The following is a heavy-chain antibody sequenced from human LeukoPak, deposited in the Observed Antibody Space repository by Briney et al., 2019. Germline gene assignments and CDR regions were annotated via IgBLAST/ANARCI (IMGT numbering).Heavy chain of an antibody. CDR1: GFTFSSYG. Sequence: GGSLRLSCAASGFTFSSYGMHWVRQAPGRGREWVAFIRYDGSNKYYADCVKGRFTISRDNSKNTLYLQMNSLRAEDTAVYYCAKESPFGRGMAVWGQGTTVTVSS. CDR3: AKESPFGRGMAV. D-gene: IGHD3-10*01. J-gene: IGHJ6*02. V-gene: IGHV3-30*02. CDR2: IRYDGSNK.